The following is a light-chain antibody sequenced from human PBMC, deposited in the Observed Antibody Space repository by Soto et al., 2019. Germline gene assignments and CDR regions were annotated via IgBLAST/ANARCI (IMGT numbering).Light chain of an antibody. V-gene: IGKV1-33*01. CDR2: DAS. J-gene: IGKJ1*01. CDR1: QGIRND. Sequence: DIQMTQSPSSLSASVGDRVTITCRASQGIRNDLGWYQQKPGKAPKLLIYDASNLETGVPSRFSGSGSGTDFTFTISSLQPEDIATYYCQQYDNLPWTFGQGTKVDIK. CDR3: QQYDNLPWT.